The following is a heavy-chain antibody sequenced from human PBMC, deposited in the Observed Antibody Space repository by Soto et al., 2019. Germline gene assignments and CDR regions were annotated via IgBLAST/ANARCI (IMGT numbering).Heavy chain of an antibody. CDR3: AREVGTGYYYYMVV. Sequence: QVQLVQSGAEVKKPGASVKVSCKASGYTFTGYYMHWVRQAPGQGLEWMGWINPNSGGTNYAQKFQGWVTMTRDTSISTCYMELSRLRSDDTAVYYCAREVGTGYYYYMVVWGKGTTVTVSS. CDR1: GYTFTGYY. D-gene: IGHD3-10*01. V-gene: IGHV1-2*04. J-gene: IGHJ6*03. CDR2: INPNSGGT.